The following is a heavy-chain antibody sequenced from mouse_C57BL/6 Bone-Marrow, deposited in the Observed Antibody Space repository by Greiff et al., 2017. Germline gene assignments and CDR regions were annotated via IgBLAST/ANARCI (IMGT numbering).Heavy chain of an antibody. V-gene: IGHV1-55*01. CDR1: GYTFTSYW. CDR3: ARSGPLGRSFDY. CDR2: IYPTSGRT. D-gene: IGHD4-1*01. Sequence: VQLQQPGAELVKPGASVKMSCKASGYTFTSYWLTWVKQRPGQGLEWIGDIYPTSGRTNYNEKFKSKAILTVDTSSNTAYMQHSSLTSEYSAVFCGARSGPLGRSFDYWGQGTTLTVSS. J-gene: IGHJ2*01.